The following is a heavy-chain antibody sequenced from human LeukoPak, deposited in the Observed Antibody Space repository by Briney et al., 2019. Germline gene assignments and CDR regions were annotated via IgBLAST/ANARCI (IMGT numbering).Heavy chain of an antibody. J-gene: IGHJ4*02. V-gene: IGHV3-23*01. CDR3: ARDLENRDGYNSY. CDR2: IGSDNKP. Sequence: GGSLRLSCEASGFTFSAYAMTWVRQAPGRGLEWVSSIGSDNKPHYSESVKGRSAISRDNSKSMLFLQLNSLRAEDTAVYYCARDLENRDGYNSYWGQGTLVTVSS. D-gene: IGHD5-24*01. CDR1: GFTFSAYA.